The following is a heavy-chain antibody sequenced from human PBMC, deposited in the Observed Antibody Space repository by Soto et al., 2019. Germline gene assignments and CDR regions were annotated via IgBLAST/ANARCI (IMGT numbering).Heavy chain of an antibody. CDR2: IYPGDSDT. Sequence: GESLKISCKGSRYSFTSYWIAWVRQMPGKGPEWMGVIYPGDSDTRYSPSFEGQVTISVDKSISTAYLQWSSLRASDTAMYYCARRFTMYGDFDYWGQGTLVTVSS. D-gene: IGHD3-10*02. V-gene: IGHV5-51*01. CDR3: ARRFTMYGDFDY. CDR1: RYSFTSYW. J-gene: IGHJ4*02.